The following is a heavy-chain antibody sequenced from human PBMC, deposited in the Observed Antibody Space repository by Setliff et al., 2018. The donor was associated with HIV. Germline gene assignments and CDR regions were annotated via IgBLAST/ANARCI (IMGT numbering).Heavy chain of an antibody. D-gene: IGHD3-10*01. V-gene: IGHV1-69*06. CDR3: ARGQGVHFWVDDAFDI. CDR1: GGTFGSYA. Sequence: SVKVSCKASGGTFGSYAISWVRQSPGQGLEWLGGIIPIFETTNYAQKFQGIVTITADKSTSTIYMELSSLRSDDTAVYYCARGQGVHFWVDDAFDIWGQGTMVTV. J-gene: IGHJ3*02. CDR2: IIPIFETT.